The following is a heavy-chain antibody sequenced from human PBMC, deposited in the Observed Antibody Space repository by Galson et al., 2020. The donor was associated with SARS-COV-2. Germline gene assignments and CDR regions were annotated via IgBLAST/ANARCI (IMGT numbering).Heavy chain of an antibody. CDR3: ARDVYCDASGCSQRMVLWFDP. CDR1: GYSFTGYS. V-gene: IGHV1-2*02. D-gene: IGHD2-21*01. Sequence: ASVKVSCKASGYSFTGYSVHWVRQAPGQGLEWMGWINTNSGVTNYAQRFQGRVTMTRDTSINAAYMELSSMRSDDTTVYYCARDVYCDASGCSQRMVLWFDPWCQGALVTVSS. J-gene: IGHJ5*02. CDR2: INTNSGVT.